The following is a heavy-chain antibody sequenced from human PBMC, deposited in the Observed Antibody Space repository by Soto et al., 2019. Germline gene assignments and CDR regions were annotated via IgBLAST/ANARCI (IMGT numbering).Heavy chain of an antibody. J-gene: IGHJ6*02. CDR3: ARQGFGELHGLVDV. Sequence: QVQLQESGPRLVKPSETLSLTCTVSGGSLRSYYCSWFRQPPGKGLEWVGYINYSGGTFYNPSLKSRVTMSVDTSNTQYSLMVNSVNAADTAVYYCARQGFGELHGLVDVWGQGTMVTVSS. CDR2: INYSGGT. V-gene: IGHV4-59*08. CDR1: GGSLRSYY. D-gene: IGHD3-10*01.